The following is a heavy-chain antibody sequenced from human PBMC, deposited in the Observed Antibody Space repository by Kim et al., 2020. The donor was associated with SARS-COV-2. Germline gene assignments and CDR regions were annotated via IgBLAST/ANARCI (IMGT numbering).Heavy chain of an antibody. J-gene: IGHJ4*02. Sequence: GGSLRLSCGVSGFTFSSLTMNWVRQAPGKGLEWLAYISTTGTTIFYADSVKGRFTVSRDNAKNSLYLHMNTLRDDDTAMNYCASHLKSDWFNYWGQGTLVTVSS. CDR2: ISTTGTTI. V-gene: IGHV3-48*02. CDR3: ASHLKSDWFNY. CDR1: GFTFSSLT. D-gene: IGHD3-9*01.